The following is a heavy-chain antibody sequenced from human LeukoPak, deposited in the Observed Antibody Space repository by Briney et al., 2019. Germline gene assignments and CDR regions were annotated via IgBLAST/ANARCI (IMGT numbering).Heavy chain of an antibody. V-gene: IGHV4-34*01. CDR2: INHSGST. D-gene: IGHD3-10*01. CDR1: GGSFSGYY. CDR3: ARAAVYGSGSYYRWFDP. J-gene: IGHJ5*02. Sequence: SETLSLTCAVYGGSFSGYYWSWIRQPPGKGLEWIGEINHSGSTNYNPSLKGRVTISVDTSKNQFSLKLSSVTAADTAVYYCARAAVYGSGSYYRWFDPWAREPWSPSPQ.